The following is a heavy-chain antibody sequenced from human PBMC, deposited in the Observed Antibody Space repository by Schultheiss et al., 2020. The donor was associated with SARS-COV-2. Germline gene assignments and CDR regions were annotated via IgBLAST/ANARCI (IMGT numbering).Heavy chain of an antibody. J-gene: IGHJ6*03. CDR3: ARDGCSSTSCPIHYYYMDV. Sequence: GGSLRLSCAASGFTFSSYAMSWVRQAPGKGLEWVSAISGSGGSTYYADSVKGRFTISRDNSKNTLDLQMNSLRAEDTAVYYCARDGCSSTSCPIHYYYMDVWGKGTTVTVSS. CDR1: GFTFSSYA. V-gene: IGHV3-23*01. CDR2: ISGSGGST. D-gene: IGHD2-2*01.